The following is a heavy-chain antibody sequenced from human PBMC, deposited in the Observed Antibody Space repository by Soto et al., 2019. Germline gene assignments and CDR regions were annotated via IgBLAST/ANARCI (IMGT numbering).Heavy chain of an antibody. Sequence: QVQLVESGGDLVKPGGSLRLSCAASGFTFSDYYMSRIRQAPGKGLEWVSSITSSGSSTYYTDSVKGRFTISRDNAKNSLYLQRNSLRAEDTAVYYWARERYSYGPYYLDYWGQGTLVTVSS. CDR3: ARERYSYGPYYLDY. J-gene: IGHJ4*02. D-gene: IGHD5-18*01. CDR2: ITSSGSST. V-gene: IGHV3-11*01. CDR1: GFTFSDYY.